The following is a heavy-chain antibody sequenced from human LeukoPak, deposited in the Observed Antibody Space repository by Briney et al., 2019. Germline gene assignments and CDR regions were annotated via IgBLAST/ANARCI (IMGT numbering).Heavy chain of an antibody. Sequence: SRPTPVNPTQTLSLHCTYLLFSLDTPGVGVASIRHPPGKSLEWLALIYSDDDKLYSPSLRSSLTITKDTSQNQVVLTMTTMDPVDTATYYCAHREGGSGHVDDWGQATLVTVCS. V-gene: IGHV2-5*02. CDR2: IYSDDDK. CDR3: AHREGGSGHVDD. CDR1: LFSLDTPGVG. J-gene: IGHJ4*02. D-gene: IGHD1-26*01.